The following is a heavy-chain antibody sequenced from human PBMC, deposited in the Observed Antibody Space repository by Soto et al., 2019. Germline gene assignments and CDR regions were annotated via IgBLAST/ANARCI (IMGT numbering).Heavy chain of an antibody. V-gene: IGHV4-39*07. CDR3: ARGPSGDKVDY. CDR1: GASITYYY. CDR2: IYYTGST. D-gene: IGHD7-27*01. Sequence: SETLSLTCAVSGASITYYYWNWIRQPPGRGLEWIGSIYYTGSTYYNPSLKSRVTISVDTSKTQFSLRLSSVSAADTAVYYCARGPSGDKVDYWGQGTLVTVSS. J-gene: IGHJ4*02.